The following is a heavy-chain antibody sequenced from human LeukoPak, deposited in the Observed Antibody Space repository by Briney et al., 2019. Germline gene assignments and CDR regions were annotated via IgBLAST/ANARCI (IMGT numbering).Heavy chain of an antibody. D-gene: IGHD4-17*01. J-gene: IGHJ6*02. Sequence: GGSLRLSCAASRFTFSSYDMHWVRQAPGKGLEWGAVISNDGSNKYYTDSVKGRFTISRDNSKNTLYLQMNSLRAEDTAVYYCAKGRYGDFYYYGMDVWGQGTTVTVSS. CDR1: RFTFSSYD. CDR3: AKGRYGDFYYYGMDV. V-gene: IGHV3-30*18. CDR2: ISNDGSNK.